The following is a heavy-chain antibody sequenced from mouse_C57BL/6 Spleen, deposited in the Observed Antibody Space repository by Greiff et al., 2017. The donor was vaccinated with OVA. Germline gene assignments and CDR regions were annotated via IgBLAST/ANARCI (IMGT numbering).Heavy chain of an antibody. CDR2: INPSSGYT. CDR3: ARYPPYYCGSSPYYFDY. CDR1: GYTFTSYW. Sequence: VQLQQSGAELAKPGASVKLSCKASGYTFTSYWMHWVKQRPGQGLEWIGYINPSSGYTKYTQKFKDKATLTADKSSSTAYMQLSSLTYADSAVYYCARYPPYYCGSSPYYFDYWGQGTTLTVSS. D-gene: IGHD1-1*01. J-gene: IGHJ2*01. V-gene: IGHV1-7*01.